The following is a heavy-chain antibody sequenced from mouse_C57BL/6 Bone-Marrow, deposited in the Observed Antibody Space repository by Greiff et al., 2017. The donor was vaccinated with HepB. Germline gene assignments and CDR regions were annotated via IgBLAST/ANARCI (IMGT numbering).Heavy chain of an antibody. D-gene: IGHD1-1*01. J-gene: IGHJ2*01. CDR2: ISSGGSYT. Sequence: EVKVVESGGDLVKPGGSLKLSCAASGFTFSSYGMSWVRQTPDKRLEWVATISSGGSYTYYPDSVKGRFTISRDNAKNTLYLQMSSLKSEDTAMYYCARHVYGSSPLYYFDYWGQGTTLTVSS. V-gene: IGHV5-6*01. CDR3: ARHVYGSSPLYYFDY. CDR1: GFTFSSYG.